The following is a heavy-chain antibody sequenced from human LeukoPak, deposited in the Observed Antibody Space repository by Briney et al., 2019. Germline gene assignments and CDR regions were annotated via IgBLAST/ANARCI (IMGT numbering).Heavy chain of an antibody. CDR2: ISGSGGST. CDR1: GFTFSSYA. Sequence: PGGSLSLSCAASGFTFSSYAMSWVRQAPGKGLEWVSAISGSGGSTYYADSVKGRFTISRDNSKNTLYLQMNSLRAEDTAVYYCAKDTPSYSSGWFSFDYWGQGTLVTVSS. V-gene: IGHV3-23*01. D-gene: IGHD6-19*01. CDR3: AKDTPSYSSGWFSFDY. J-gene: IGHJ4*02.